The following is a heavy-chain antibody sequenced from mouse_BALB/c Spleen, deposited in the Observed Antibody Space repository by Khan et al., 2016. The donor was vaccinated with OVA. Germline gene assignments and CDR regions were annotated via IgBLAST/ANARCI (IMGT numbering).Heavy chain of an antibody. CDR3: ARGPPYYSMDY. J-gene: IGHJ4*01. V-gene: IGHV2-6-5*01. CDR2: IWVSGSK. CDR1: GFSLTDYA. Sequence: VKLQESGPGLVAPSQSLSITCTVSGFSLTDYAVSWIRQPPGKGLEWLGVIWVSGSKYYNSVLKPRLSISTDNSKSPVFLKMISLQTDDTAMYFCARGPPYYSMDYWGQGTSVTVSS.